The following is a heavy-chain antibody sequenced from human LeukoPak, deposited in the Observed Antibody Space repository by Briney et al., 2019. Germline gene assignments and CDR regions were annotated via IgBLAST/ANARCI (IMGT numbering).Heavy chain of an antibody. CDR1: GFSLSDYY. D-gene: IGHD1-1*01. CDR2: LSMSGTST. CDR3: ARVQLRPQ. J-gene: IGHJ4*02. Sequence: PGGSLRLSCAASGFSLSDYYVTWIRQPPGKGLEWIAYLSMSGTSTKYADSVKGRFTISRDNAKNLVFLEMNGLKGDDTAVYYCARVQLRPQWGQGTLVTVSS. V-gene: IGHV3-11*01.